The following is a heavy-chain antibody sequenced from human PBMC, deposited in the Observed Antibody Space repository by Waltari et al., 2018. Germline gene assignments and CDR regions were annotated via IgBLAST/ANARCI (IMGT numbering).Heavy chain of an antibody. Sequence: EVQLVESGGDLVQPGGSLRLSCAISGLSFAEYGMHWVRQAPGKGLEWVSGISFSSGTVGYANSVKGRFTISRDNAKNSLYLQMDSLRPEDTAFYYCAKGALGLFQLLSPLHYWGQGTLVTVSS. V-gene: IGHV3-9*01. CDR2: ISFSSGTV. D-gene: IGHD2-2*01. CDR3: AKGALGLFQLLSPLHY. CDR1: GLSFAEYG. J-gene: IGHJ4*02.